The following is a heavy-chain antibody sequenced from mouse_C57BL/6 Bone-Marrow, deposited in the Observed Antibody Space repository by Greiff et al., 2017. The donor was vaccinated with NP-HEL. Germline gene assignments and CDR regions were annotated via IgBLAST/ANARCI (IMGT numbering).Heavy chain of an antibody. Sequence: VQLQQPGAELVKPGASVKLSCKASGYTFTSYWMHWVKQRPGRGLEWIGRIDPNSGGTKYNEKFKSKATLTVDQTSSTAYMQLSSLTSEDSAVYYCARRLLLRYDMAMDYWGQGTSVTVSS. CDR3: ARRLLLRYDMAMDY. CDR2: IDPNSGGT. J-gene: IGHJ4*01. V-gene: IGHV1-72*01. D-gene: IGHD1-1*01. CDR1: GYTFTSYW.